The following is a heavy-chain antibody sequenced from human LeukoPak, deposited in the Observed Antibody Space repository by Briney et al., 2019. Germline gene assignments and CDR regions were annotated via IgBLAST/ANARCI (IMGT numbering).Heavy chain of an antibody. J-gene: IGHJ4*02. Sequence: GGSLRLSCAASGFTFSSYGMHWVRQAPGKGLEWVAGISYDGSSEKYADSVKSRFTISRDNFKSTLSLQMNSLRVEDTAVYYCARVTIRSDVVLDYWGQGTLVTVSS. D-gene: IGHD5-24*01. CDR3: ARVTIRSDVVLDY. CDR1: GFTFSSYG. V-gene: IGHV3-30*04. CDR2: ISYDGSSE.